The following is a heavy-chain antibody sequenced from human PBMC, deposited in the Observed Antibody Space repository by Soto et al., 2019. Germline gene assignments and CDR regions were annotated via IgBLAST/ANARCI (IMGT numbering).Heavy chain of an antibody. J-gene: IGHJ4*02. CDR1: GGSFSGYY. V-gene: IGHV4-34*01. CDR3: ARAYGGNSGVFDY. CDR2: INQSGST. D-gene: IGHD4-17*01. Sequence: HVQLQQWGAGLLKPSETLSLTCAVYGGSFSGYYWSWIRQPPGKGLAWIGEINQSGSTNSNPSLKSRVTTSVDTSTDQLALNLISVTAADTAVYYCARAYGGNSGVFDYWGQGTLVTVSS.